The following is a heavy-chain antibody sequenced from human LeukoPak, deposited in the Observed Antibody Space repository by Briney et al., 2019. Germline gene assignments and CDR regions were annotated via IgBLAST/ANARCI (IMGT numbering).Heavy chain of an antibody. CDR2: ISYDGSNK. V-gene: IGHV3-30*18. Sequence: GGSLRLSCAASGFTFSSYGMHWVRQAPGKGLEWVAVISYDGSNKYYADSVKGRFTISRDNSKNTLYLQMNSLRAEDTAVYYCAKSYYDFWSGYHPPDYWGQGTLVTASS. CDR3: AKSYYDFWSGYHPPDY. D-gene: IGHD3-3*01. CDR1: GFTFSSYG. J-gene: IGHJ4*02.